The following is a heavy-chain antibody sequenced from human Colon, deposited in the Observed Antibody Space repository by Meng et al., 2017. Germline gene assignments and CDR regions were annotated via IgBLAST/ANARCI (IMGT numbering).Heavy chain of an antibody. CDR1: GFSFSNYW. CDR2: IQDDGSAK. V-gene: IGHV3-7*01. Sequence: GESLKISCAASGFSFSNYWMSWVRQAPGKGLEWVANIQDDGSAKYYVDSVKGRFTISRNNAYNSLYLQMNSRRAEDAAVYYCARADVLYDYVWGGAGDNWGQGALVTVSS. CDR3: ARADVLYDYVWGGAGDN. J-gene: IGHJ1*01. D-gene: IGHD3-16*01.